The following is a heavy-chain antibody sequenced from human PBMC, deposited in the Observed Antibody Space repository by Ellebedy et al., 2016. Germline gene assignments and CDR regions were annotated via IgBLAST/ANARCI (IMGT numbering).Heavy chain of an antibody. V-gene: IGHV3-7*01. CDR3: ARIYCGDGGCYYDY. Sequence: GGSLRLSCATSGFTFSMFWMSWVRQAPGKGLEWVANINQDGSKKYYADSVKGRFTISRDNAENSLYLQMNSLRAEDTAVYYCARIYCGDGGCYYDYWGQGTLVTVSS. CDR2: INQDGSKK. CDR1: GFTFSMFW. J-gene: IGHJ4*02. D-gene: IGHD2-15*01.